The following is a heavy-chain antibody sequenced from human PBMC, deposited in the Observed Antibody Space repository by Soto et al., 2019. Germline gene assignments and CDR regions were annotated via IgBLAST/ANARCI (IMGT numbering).Heavy chain of an antibody. V-gene: IGHV1-18*04. D-gene: IGHD3-10*01. CDR1: GYTFTSCG. CDR3: ARTYGSGSYYYYYGMVV. Sequence: ASAKVSCKASGYTFTSCGISWVRAKPGQGLEWMGWISAYNGNTNYAQKLQGRVTMTTDTSTSTAYMKLRSLRSDDTAVYYCARTYGSGSYYYYYGMVVWGQGTRVTV. J-gene: IGHJ6*02. CDR2: ISAYNGNT.